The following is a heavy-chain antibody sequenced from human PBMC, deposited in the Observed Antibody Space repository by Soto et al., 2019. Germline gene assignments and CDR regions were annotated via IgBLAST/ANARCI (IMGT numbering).Heavy chain of an antibody. CDR3: ARHLGSSGWYGPLNYYGMDV. V-gene: IGHV3-30-3*01. J-gene: IGHJ6*02. CDR1: GFTFSSYA. Sequence: RGGSLRLSCAASGFTFSSYAMHWVRQAPVKVLEWVAVISYDGSNKYYADSVKGRFTISRDNSKNTLYLQMNSLRAEDTAVYYCARHLGSSGWYGPLNYYGMDVWGQGTTVTVSS. D-gene: IGHD6-19*01. CDR2: ISYDGSNK.